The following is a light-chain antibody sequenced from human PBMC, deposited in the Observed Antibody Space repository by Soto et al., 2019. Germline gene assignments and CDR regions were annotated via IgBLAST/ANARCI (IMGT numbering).Light chain of an antibody. CDR2: DAS. V-gene: IGKV3-20*01. Sequence: EIVLTQSPGTLSLSPGESGTLSCRASQSVSSGYLAWYQQKPGQAPRLLIYDASSRATGIPDRFSGSGSGTDFTLTISRLEPEDFAVYYCQQYGSSRTFGKGTKVDIK. CDR3: QQYGSSRT. CDR1: QSVSSGY. J-gene: IGKJ1*01.